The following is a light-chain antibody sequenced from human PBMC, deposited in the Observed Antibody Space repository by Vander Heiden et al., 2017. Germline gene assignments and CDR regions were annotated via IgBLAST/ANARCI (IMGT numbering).Light chain of an antibody. J-gene: IGLJ3*02. V-gene: IGLV2-14*03. CDR3: SSYTSSTTVV. CDR2: DVS. CDR1: SSDIGTYNF. Sequence: QSALTQPASVSRSPGPSITISCTGTSSDIGTYNFVSWYQQHPDKAPKLMIYDVSDRPSGVSDRFSGSKSGNTASLTISGLQAEDEADYYCSSYTSSTTVVFGGGTTLTVL.